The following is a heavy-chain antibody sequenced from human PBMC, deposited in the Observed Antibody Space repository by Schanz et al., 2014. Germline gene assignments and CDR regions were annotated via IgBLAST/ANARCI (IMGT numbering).Heavy chain of an antibody. D-gene: IGHD5-18*01. CDR1: GFTFSSYW. V-gene: IGHV3-74*01. Sequence: EVQLVESGGGLVRPGDSLRLSCAASGFTFSSYWMHWVRQAPGKGLVWVSRINSDGSTTIYADSVKGRFTISRDNSKNTLSLQMNSLRAEDTAVYYCAREEGYGYGPGAFDIWGQGTMVTVSS. J-gene: IGHJ3*02. CDR3: AREEGYGYGPGAFDI. CDR2: INSDGSTT.